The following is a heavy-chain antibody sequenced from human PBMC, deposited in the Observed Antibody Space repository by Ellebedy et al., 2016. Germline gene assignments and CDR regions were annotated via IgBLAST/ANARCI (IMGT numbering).Heavy chain of an antibody. J-gene: IGHJ4*02. CDR3: AKVPVIDPHPEDY. CDR1: GFTFSSYA. CDR2: ISGSGGST. Sequence: GGSLRLSXAASGFTFSSYAMSWVRQAPGKGLEWVSAISGSGGSTYYADSVKGRFTISRDNSKNTLYLQMNSLRAEDTAVYYCAKVPVIDPHPEDYWGQGTLVTVSS. V-gene: IGHV3-23*01.